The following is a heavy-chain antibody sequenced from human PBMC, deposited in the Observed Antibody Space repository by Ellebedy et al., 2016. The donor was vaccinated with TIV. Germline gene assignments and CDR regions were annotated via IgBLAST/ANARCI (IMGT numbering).Heavy chain of an antibody. Sequence: GGSLRLXXAASGFTFSSYAIHWVRQAPGKGLEWVAVRSHDGSNKYYADSVKGRFTISRDNSKNTLYLQMNSLRAEDTAVYYCAKDLDYWGQGTLVTVSS. CDR1: GFTFSSYA. CDR3: AKDLDY. CDR2: RSHDGSNK. J-gene: IGHJ4*02. V-gene: IGHV3-30*04.